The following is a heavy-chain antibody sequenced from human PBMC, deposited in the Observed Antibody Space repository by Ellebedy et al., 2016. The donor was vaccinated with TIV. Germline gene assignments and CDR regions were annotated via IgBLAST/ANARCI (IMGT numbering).Heavy chain of an antibody. Sequence: ASVKVSCXASGYTFTSYYMHWVRQAPGQGLEWMGIINPSGGSTSYAQKFQGRVTMTRNTSISTAYMELSSLRSDDTAVYYCARDAPQHYYDSSGRIDYWGQGTLVTVSS. D-gene: IGHD3-22*01. V-gene: IGHV1-46*01. CDR1: GYTFTSYY. J-gene: IGHJ4*02. CDR2: INPSGGST. CDR3: ARDAPQHYYDSSGRIDY.